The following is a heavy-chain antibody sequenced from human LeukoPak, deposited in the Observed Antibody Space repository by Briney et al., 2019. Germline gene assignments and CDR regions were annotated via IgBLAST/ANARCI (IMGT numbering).Heavy chain of an antibody. V-gene: IGHV1-8*01. Sequence: ASVKVSCKAPGYTFTSYDINWVRQATGQGLEWMGWMDPNSGNTGYAQKFQGRVTMTRNTSISTAYMELSSLRSEDTAVYYCARGQKRIMITFGGVIVNDYWGQGTLVTVSS. CDR3: ARGQKRIMITFGGVIVNDY. CDR1: GYTFTSYD. D-gene: IGHD3-16*02. J-gene: IGHJ4*02. CDR2: MDPNSGNT.